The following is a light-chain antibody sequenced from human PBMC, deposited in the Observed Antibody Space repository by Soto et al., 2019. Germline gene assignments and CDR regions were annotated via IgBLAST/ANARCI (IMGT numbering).Light chain of an antibody. CDR3: HHYGDSLS. J-gene: IGKJ4*01. V-gene: IGKV3-20*01. Sequence: IVLTQSPGTLSLSPGERATLSCRASQRVPTKYLAWFQQKPGQAPRLLMNDVSTRVTGFPDRFSGSGSETDFTLTISRLEPEDFAVYYCHHYGDSLSFGGGTKVEMK. CDR1: QRVPTKY. CDR2: DVS.